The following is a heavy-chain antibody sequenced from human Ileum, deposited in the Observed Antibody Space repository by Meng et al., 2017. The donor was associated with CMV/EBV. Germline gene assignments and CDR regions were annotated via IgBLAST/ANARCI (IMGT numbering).Heavy chain of an antibody. CDR2: INHSGST. CDR3: ASLPPLIDYDFWSGYPYYYYGMDV. Sequence: SETLSLTCAVYGGSFSGYYWSWIRQPPGKGLEWIGEINHSGSTNYNPSLKSRVTISVDTSKNQFSLKLSSVTAADTAVYYCASLPPLIDYDFWSGYPYYYYGMDVWGQGTTVTVSS. V-gene: IGHV4-34*01. CDR1: GGSFSGYY. D-gene: IGHD3-3*01. J-gene: IGHJ6*02.